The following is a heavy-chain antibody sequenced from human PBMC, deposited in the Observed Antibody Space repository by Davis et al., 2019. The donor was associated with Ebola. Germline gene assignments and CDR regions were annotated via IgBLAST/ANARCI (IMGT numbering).Heavy chain of an antibody. V-gene: IGHV4-34*01. CDR2: INHSGST. D-gene: IGHD3-10*01. CDR3: ARVPGLACTMVQGDPGYYGMDV. CDR1: GGSFSGYY. Sequence: PSETLSLTCAVYGGSFSGYYWSWIRQPPGKGLEWIGEINHSGSTNYNPSLKSRVTISVDTSKNQFSLKLSSVTAADTAVYYCARVPGLACTMVQGDPGYYGMDVWGQGTTVTVSS. J-gene: IGHJ6*02.